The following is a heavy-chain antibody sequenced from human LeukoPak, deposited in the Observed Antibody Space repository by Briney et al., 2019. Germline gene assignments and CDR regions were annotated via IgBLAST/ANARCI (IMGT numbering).Heavy chain of an antibody. CDR3: ARDTGQYAPGTPGFTRFDP. D-gene: IGHD3-10*01. Sequence: PSETLSLTCTVSGGSISSSSYYWGWIRQPPGKGLEWIGSIYYSGSTYYNPSLKIRVTIYVDTSKNQFSLRLTSVTAADRAVYYCARDTGQYAPGTPGFTRFDPWGQGTLLTVSS. CDR1: GGSISSSSYY. CDR2: IYYSGST. V-gene: IGHV4-39*07. J-gene: IGHJ5*02.